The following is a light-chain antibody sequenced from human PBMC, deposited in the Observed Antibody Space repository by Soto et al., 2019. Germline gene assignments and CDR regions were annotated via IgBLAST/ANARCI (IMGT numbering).Light chain of an antibody. Sequence: EIVMTQSPASLSVSPGERVTLSCRASQSVNSHLAWYQQKPGQAPRLLILGESTRATGTPARFSGSGSGTDFTLTISSLQSEDFAVYYCQQYNNWPLTGGGGTKVEIK. J-gene: IGKJ4*01. CDR3: QQYNNWPLT. V-gene: IGKV3D-15*01. CDR1: QSVNSH. CDR2: GES.